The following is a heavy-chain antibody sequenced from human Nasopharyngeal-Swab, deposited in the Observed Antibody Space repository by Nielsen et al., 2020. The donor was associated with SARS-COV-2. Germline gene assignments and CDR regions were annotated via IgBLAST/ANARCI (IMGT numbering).Heavy chain of an antibody. D-gene: IGHD3-3*01. J-gene: IGHJ6*02. CDR1: GFTFDDYA. CDR3: ARDSGITIFGVVNPYYYYGMDV. Sequence: SLKISCVASGFTFDDYAMHWVRQAPGKGLEWVSGITWHSGGIAYADSVKGRFTISRDNAKNSLYLQMNSLRSDDTAVYYCARDSGITIFGVVNPYYYYGMDVWGQGTTVTVSS. V-gene: IGHV3-9*01. CDR2: ITWHSGGI.